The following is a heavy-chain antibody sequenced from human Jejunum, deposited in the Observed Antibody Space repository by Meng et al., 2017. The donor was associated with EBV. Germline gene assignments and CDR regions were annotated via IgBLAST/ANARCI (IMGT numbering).Heavy chain of an antibody. D-gene: IGHD3-22*01. CDR3: AHFYDSSGYTDS. CDR2: IYWDDDQ. J-gene: IGHJ5*01. Sequence: QITLKESGPTLVKPTQTLTLTCTFSGFSLRTIGVGVSWIRQPPGKALEWLALIYWDDDQRFSPSLRSRLTITKDTSKNQVVLTMTNMDPADTGTYFCAHFYDSSGYTDSWGQGTLVTVSS. V-gene: IGHV2-5*02. CDR1: GFSLRTIGVG.